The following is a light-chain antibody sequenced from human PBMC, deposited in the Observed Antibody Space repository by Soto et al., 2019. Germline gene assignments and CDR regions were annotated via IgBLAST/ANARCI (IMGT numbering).Light chain of an antibody. CDR2: GVS. Sequence: EIVLTQSPATLSLSPGETATLSCRASQSVSNYLAWYQHKPCQAPRLLIYGVSNRATDVSARISGSGSGRDFSLTINSLEPEDSGVYYCHQRTNWPSITFGQGTRLQI. J-gene: IGKJ5*01. CDR1: QSVSNY. CDR3: HQRTNWPSIT. V-gene: IGKV3-11*02.